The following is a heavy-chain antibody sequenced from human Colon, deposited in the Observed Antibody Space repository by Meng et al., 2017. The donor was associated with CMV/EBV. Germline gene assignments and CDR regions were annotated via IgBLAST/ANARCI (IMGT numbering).Heavy chain of an antibody. D-gene: IGHD3-22*01. V-gene: IGHV4-61*01. CDR2: TVYGGST. Sequence: SETLSLTCTVPGGSVSSGSYHWNWIRQPPGKGLEWIGQTVYGGSTNYNPSLMSRLTISVDTSKNQFSLNLNSVTAADTAIYYCASLIVGGGGRGHWGQGALVTVSS. J-gene: IGHJ4*02. CDR1: GGSVSSGSYH. CDR3: ASLIVGGGGRGH.